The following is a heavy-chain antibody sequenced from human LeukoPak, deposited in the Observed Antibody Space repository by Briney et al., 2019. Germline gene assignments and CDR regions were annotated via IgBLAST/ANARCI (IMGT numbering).Heavy chain of an antibody. CDR1: GYTLTELS. D-gene: IGHD3-22*01. CDR3: ATGRSVVITTDYYYYMDV. CDR2: FDPEDGET. V-gene: IGHV1-24*01. Sequence: ASVKVSCKVSGYTLTELSMHWVRQAPGKGLEWMGGFDPEDGETIYAQKFQGRVTMTEDTSTDTAYMELSSLRSEDTAVYYCATGRSVVITTDYYYYMDVWGKGTTVTISS. J-gene: IGHJ6*03.